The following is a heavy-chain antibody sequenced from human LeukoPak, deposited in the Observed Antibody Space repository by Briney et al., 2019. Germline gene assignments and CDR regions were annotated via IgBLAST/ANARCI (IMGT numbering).Heavy chain of an antibody. J-gene: IGHJ3*02. CDR1: GASVSTTAYF. Sequence: SETLSLTCSVSGASVSTTAYFWNWIRQPAGKGLEWIGRIYASGNTHYNPSLKGRFTMSLDTSKNQFSLNMNSVTAADSAVYFCAAPGSITQHAFDIWGQGTMVTVSS. CDR2: IYASGNT. V-gene: IGHV4-61*02. D-gene: IGHD2-2*01. CDR3: AAPGSITQHAFDI.